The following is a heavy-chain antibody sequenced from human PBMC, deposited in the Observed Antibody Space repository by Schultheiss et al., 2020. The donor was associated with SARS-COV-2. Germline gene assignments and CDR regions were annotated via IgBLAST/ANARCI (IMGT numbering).Heavy chain of an antibody. J-gene: IGHJ3*02. V-gene: IGHV3-23*01. Sequence: GGSLRLSCAASGFTFSSYAMSWVRQAPGKGLEWVSAISGSGGSTYYADSVKGRFTISRDNSKNTLYLQMNSLRAEDTAVYYCAKVWVYCSSTSCYCGSFDIWGQGTMVTVSS. D-gene: IGHD2-2*01. CDR1: GFTFSSYA. CDR2: ISGSGGST. CDR3: AKVWVYCSSTSCYCGSFDI.